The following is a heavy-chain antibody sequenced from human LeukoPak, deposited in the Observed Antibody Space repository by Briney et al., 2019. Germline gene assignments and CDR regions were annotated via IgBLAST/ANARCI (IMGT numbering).Heavy chain of an antibody. CDR2: INHSGST. CDR1: GGSFSGYY. V-gene: IGHV4-34*01. CDR3: ARLLRYFDWLLYRYYFDY. Sequence: SETLSLTCAVYGGSFSGYYWSWIRQPPGKGLEWIGEINHSGSTNYNPSLKSRVTISVDTSKNQFSLKLSSVTAADTAVYYCARLLRYFDWLLYRYYFDYWGQGTLVTVSS. D-gene: IGHD3-9*01. J-gene: IGHJ4*02.